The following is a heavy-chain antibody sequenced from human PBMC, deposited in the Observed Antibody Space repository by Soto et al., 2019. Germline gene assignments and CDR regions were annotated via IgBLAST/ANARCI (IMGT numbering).Heavy chain of an antibody. D-gene: IGHD3-9*01. Sequence: GGSLRLSCAASGFTFSSYGMHWVRQSPGKGLEWVAVIWYDGSNKYYADSVKGRFTISRDNSKNTLYLQMNSLRAEDTAVYYCARDHYDILTGYLPGAFDIWGQGTMVTVS. CDR3: ARDHYDILTGYLPGAFDI. CDR1: GFTFSSYG. CDR2: IWYDGSNK. J-gene: IGHJ3*02. V-gene: IGHV3-33*01.